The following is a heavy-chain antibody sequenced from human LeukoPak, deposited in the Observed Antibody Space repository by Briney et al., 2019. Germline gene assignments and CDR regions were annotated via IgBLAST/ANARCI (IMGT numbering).Heavy chain of an antibody. V-gene: IGHV3-7*01. J-gene: IGHJ4*02. CDR2: INQDGSEK. Sequence: PGGSLRLSCAASGFIFSNYWMNWVRQAPGKGLEWVASINQDGSEKYYVDSVKGRLTISRDNAKNSLYLQMNSLRAEDTAVHYCARDGAAPGLYFDSWGQGTLVTVSS. CDR3: ARDGAAPGLYFDS. D-gene: IGHD6-13*01. CDR1: GFIFSNYW.